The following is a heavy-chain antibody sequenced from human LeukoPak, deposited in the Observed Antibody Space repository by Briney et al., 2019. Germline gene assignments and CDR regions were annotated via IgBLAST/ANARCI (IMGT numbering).Heavy chain of an antibody. D-gene: IGHD2-2*01. CDR2: TSTYNGDT. Sequence: ASVKVSCKASGYTFGTYGISWVRQAPGQGLEWMGWTSTYNGDTNYAQNLQGRVTMTTDTSTSTAYMELRSLRSDDTAVYYCARETSSRDDPWGQGTLVIVSS. CDR1: GYTFGTYG. CDR3: ARETSSRDDP. J-gene: IGHJ5*02. V-gene: IGHV1-18*01.